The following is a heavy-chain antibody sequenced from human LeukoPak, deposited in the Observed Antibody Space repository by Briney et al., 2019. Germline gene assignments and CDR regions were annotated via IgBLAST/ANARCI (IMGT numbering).Heavy chain of an antibody. CDR2: IAYDGSRA. CDR1: GFTFGGYG. CDR3: TRYNNDHFDY. D-gene: IGHD1-14*01. J-gene: IGHJ4*02. Sequence: GGSLRLSCAGSGFTFGGYGMHWFRQTPGKGLEWVAVIAYDGSRAFYADSVKGRFTISKDNSKNTMSVQMDDLRAEDTAVYYCTRYNNDHFDYWGQGTLVTVSS. V-gene: IGHV3-33*01.